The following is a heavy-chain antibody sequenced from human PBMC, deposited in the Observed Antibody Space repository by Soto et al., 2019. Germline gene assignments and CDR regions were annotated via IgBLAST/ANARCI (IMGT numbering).Heavy chain of an antibody. V-gene: IGHV5-10-1*01. J-gene: IGHJ6*02. CDR3: ARGDTPIVRKGVEV. CDR2: IDPSDSYT. Sequence: PGEPLKISCEGSGYTFTSYYITCARQLPGKGLEWMGRIDPSDSYTTYNPSFQGHVTISADKSIRTSYLQWSSLEASDSAMYYCARGDTPIVRKGVEVWGQGTPLTVSS. CDR1: GYTFTSYY. D-gene: IGHD3-10*01.